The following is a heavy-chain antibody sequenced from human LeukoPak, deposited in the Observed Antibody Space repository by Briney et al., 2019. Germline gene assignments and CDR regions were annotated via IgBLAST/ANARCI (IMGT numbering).Heavy chain of an antibody. V-gene: IGHV1-2*02. CDR3: ARVPHYDFWSGYLMDDAFDI. CDR1: GYTFTGYY. J-gene: IGHJ3*02. D-gene: IGHD3-3*01. Sequence: ATVTVSCKASGYTFTGYYMHWVRQAPGQGLEWMGWINPNSGGTNYAQKFQGRVTMTRDTSISTAYMELSRLRSDDTAVYYCARVPHYDFWSGYLMDDAFDIWGQGTMVTVSS. CDR2: INPNSGGT.